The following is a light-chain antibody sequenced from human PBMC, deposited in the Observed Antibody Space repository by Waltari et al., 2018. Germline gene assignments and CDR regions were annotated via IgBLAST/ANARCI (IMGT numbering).Light chain of an antibody. CDR1: SSGVGSYNL. CDR2: EGG. V-gene: IGLV2-23*01. Sequence: QSALTQPASVSGSPGQSITISCTEASSGVGSYNLVSWYQQHPGKAPKVILYEGGKRPSGVSNRCSGSKSGNTASLTISGLQADDEADYFCSSYTGTATPRVFGGGTRLTVL. CDR3: SSYTGTATPRV. J-gene: IGLJ3*02.